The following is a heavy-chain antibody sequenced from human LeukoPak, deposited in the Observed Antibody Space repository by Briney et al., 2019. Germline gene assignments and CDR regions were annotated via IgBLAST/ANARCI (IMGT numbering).Heavy chain of an antibody. V-gene: IGHV3-23*01. CDR2: ISGSGGST. CDR3: AKDPQRYYDSSGYFY. CDR1: GFTFSSYA. D-gene: IGHD3-22*01. J-gene: IGHJ4*02. Sequence: GGSLRLSCAASGFTFSSYAMSWVRQAPGKGLEWASAISGSGGSTYYADSVKGRFTISRDNSKNTLYLQMNSLRAEDTAVYYCAKDPQRYYDSSGYFYWGQGTLVTVSS.